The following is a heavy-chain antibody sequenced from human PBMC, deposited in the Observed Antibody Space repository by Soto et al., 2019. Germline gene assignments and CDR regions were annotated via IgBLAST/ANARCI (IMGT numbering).Heavy chain of an antibody. CDR2: IYYSGST. J-gene: IGHJ4*02. D-gene: IGHD2-21*02. CDR3: ARGPVVTPFVDY. CDR1: GGSVTSGNYY. Sequence: SETLSLTCTVSGGSVTSGNYYWSWIRQPPGKGLEWIGHIYYSGSTNYNPSLKSRVTISVDASKNQFSLKLSSVTAADTAIYYCARGPVVTPFVDYWGQGXLVTVYS. V-gene: IGHV4-61*01.